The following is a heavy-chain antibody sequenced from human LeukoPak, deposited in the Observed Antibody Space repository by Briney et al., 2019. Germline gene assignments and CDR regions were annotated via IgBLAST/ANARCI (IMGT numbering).Heavy chain of an antibody. CDR1: GFTFSSYA. J-gene: IGHJ6*02. CDR2: ISGSGGST. V-gene: IGHV3-23*01. Sequence: PGGSLRLSCAASGFTFSSYAMSWVRQAPGKGLEWVSAISGSGGSTYYADSVKGRFTISRDNSKNTLYLQMNSLRAEDTAVYYCAKVKSSGHGTVGSWTSYYYYGMDVWGQGTTVTVSS. D-gene: IGHD6-13*01. CDR3: AKVKSSGHGTVGSWTSYYYYGMDV.